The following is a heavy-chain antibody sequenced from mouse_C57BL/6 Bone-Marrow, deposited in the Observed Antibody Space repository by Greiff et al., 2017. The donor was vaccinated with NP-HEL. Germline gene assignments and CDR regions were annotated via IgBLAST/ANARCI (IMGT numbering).Heavy chain of an antibody. CDR3: ARDYGSIYYAMDY. V-gene: IGHV1-81*01. CDR2: IYPRSGNT. CDR1: GYTFTSYG. Sequence: VKLMESGAELARPGASVKLSCKASGYTFTSYGISWVKQRTGQGLEWIGEIYPRSGNTYYNEKFKGKATLTADKSSSTAYMALRSLTSEDSAVYFCARDYGSIYYAMDYWGQGTSVTVSS. D-gene: IGHD1-1*01. J-gene: IGHJ4*01.